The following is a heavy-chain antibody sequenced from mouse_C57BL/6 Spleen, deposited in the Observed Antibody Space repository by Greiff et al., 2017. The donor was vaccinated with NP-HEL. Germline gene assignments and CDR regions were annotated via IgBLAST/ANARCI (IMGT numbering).Heavy chain of an antibody. V-gene: IGHV1-81*01. J-gene: IGHJ2*01. CDR2: IYPRSGNT. CDR3: ARGGSSGLLDY. CDR1: GYSFTSYG. D-gene: IGHD3-2*02. Sequence: VQLQQSGAELARPGASVKLSCKASGYSFTSYGISWVKQRTGQGLEWIGEIYPRSGNTYYNEKLKGKATLTADKSSSTAYMELRSLTSEDSSVYFCARGGSSGLLDYWGQGTTLTVSS.